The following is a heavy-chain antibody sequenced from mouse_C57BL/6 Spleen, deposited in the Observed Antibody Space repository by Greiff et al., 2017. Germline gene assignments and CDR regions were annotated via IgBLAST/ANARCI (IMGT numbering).Heavy chain of an antibody. V-gene: IGHV1-4*01. CDR3: ARDYGSSFDY. Sequence: VQGVESGAELARPGASVKMSCKASGYTFTSYTMHWVKQRPGQGLEWIGYINPSSGYTKYNQKFKDKATLTADKSSSTAYMQLSSLTSEDSAVYYCARDYGSSFDYWGQGTTRTVAS. J-gene: IGHJ2*01. D-gene: IGHD1-1*01. CDR1: GYTFTSYT. CDR2: INPSSGYT.